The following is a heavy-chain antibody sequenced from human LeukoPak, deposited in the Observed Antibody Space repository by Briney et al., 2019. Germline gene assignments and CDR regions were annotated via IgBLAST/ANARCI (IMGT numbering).Heavy chain of an antibody. CDR2: IYPGDSDT. D-gene: IGHD2-2*01. V-gene: IGHV5-51*01. Sequence: GESLKISCKGSGYSFTSYWIGWVRQMPGKGLEWMGIIYPGDSDTRYSPSFQGQVTISADKSISTAYLQWSSLKASDTAMYYCARLRRSSTSCTPLNYFDYWGQGTLVTVSS. CDR1: GYSFTSYW. J-gene: IGHJ4*02. CDR3: ARLRRSSTSCTPLNYFDY.